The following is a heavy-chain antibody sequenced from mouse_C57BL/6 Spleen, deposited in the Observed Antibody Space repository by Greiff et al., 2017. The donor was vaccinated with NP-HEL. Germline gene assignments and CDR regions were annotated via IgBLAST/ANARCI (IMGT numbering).Heavy chain of an antibody. D-gene: IGHD1-1*01. V-gene: IGHV1-82*01. Sequence: VQLQQSGPELVKPGASVKISCKASGYAFSSSWMNWVKQRPGKGLEWIGRIYPGDGDTNYNGKFKGKATLTADKSSSTAYMQLGSLTSEDSAVDFCARDYGSSYPYFDYWGQGTTLTVSS. CDR2: IYPGDGDT. CDR1: GYAFSSSW. J-gene: IGHJ2*01. CDR3: ARDYGSSYPYFDY.